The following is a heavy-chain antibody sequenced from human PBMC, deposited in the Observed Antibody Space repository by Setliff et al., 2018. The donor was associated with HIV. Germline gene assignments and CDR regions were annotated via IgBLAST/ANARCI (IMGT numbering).Heavy chain of an antibody. CDR2: IIPIFGTA. J-gene: IGHJ3*02. CDR1: GGTFSSYA. D-gene: IGHD3-10*01. Sequence: SVKVSCKASGGTFSSYAISWVRQAPGQGLEWMGGIIPIFGTANYAQKFQGRVTITTDESTSTAYMELSSQRSEDTAVYYCASPGPNYDGSAFDIWGQGTMVTVSS. V-gene: IGHV1-69*05. CDR3: ASPGPNYDGSAFDI.